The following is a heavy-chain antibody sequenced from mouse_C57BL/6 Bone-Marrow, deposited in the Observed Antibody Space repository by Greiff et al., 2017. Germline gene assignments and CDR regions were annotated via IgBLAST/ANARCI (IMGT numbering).Heavy chain of an antibody. CDR3: ARGDYGSSFYWYFDV. CDR1: GYTFTSYW. D-gene: IGHD1-1*01. CDR2: IYPSDSET. J-gene: IGHJ1*03. Sequence: QVQLQQPGAELVRPGSSVKLSCKASGYTFTSYWMDWVKQRPGQGLEWIGNIYPSDSETHYNQKFKDKATLTVDKSSSTAYMQLSSLPSEDSAVYYCARGDYGSSFYWYFDVWGTGTTVTVSS. V-gene: IGHV1-61*01.